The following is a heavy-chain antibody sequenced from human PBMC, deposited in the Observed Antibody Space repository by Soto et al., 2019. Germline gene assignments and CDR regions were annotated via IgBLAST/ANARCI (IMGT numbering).Heavy chain of an antibody. J-gene: IGHJ6*02. CDR3: AKGITDTGGYYYYSMDV. Sequence: LRLSCAASGFAFSRYAMGCVRQAPVKGLDWVSVISGSGGITYSADSVKGRFTISRDNSKNILYLQMNSLRAEDTAVYYCAKGITDTGGYYYYSMDVWGQGTAVTVSS. CDR1: GFAFSRYA. V-gene: IGHV3-23*01. CDR2: ISGSGGIT. D-gene: IGHD3-16*01.